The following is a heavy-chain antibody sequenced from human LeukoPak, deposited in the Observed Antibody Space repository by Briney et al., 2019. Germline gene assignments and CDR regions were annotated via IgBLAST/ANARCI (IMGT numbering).Heavy chain of an antibody. CDR3: ARGGPHNWFDP. CDR1: GYSFTYYY. J-gene: IGHJ5*02. Sequence: ASVKVSCKASGYSFTYYYIHWVRQAPGQGLEWMAWINPNSGATNYVPNFQGRVTMTRDTSITTAYMDLNRLRSDDTAVYYCARGGPHNWFDPWGQGTLVTVSS. CDR2: INPNSGAT. D-gene: IGHD1-26*01. V-gene: IGHV1-2*02.